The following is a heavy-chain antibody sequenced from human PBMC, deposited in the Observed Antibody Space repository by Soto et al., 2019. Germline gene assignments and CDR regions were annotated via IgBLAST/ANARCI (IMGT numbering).Heavy chain of an antibody. D-gene: IGHD4-17*01. CDR3: ARDTTVVHNYYYYGMDV. CDR2: ISSSSIYI. J-gene: IGHJ6*02. CDR1: GFTFSSDS. V-gene: IGHV3-21*01. Sequence: PGGSLRLSCAASGFTFSSDSMNWVRQARGKGLEWVSSISSSSIYIYYADSVKGRFTIPRENAKNQLYLQMNTLRAEDTVVYYCARDTTVVHNYYYYGMDVWAQGTTVTVSS.